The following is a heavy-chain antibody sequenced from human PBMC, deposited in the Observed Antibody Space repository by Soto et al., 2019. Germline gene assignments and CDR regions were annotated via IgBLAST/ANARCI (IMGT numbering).Heavy chain of an antibody. J-gene: IGHJ4*02. V-gene: IGHV1-69*02. D-gene: IGHD4-17*01. CDR2: IIPILGIA. CDR3: ARVEVDDYADPYDY. Sequence: ASVKVSCKASGGTFSSYTISWVRQAPGQGLEWMGRIIPILGIANYAQKFQGRVTITADKSTSTAYMELSSLRSEDTAVYYCARVEVDDYADPYDYWGQGTLVTVSS. CDR1: GGTFSSYT.